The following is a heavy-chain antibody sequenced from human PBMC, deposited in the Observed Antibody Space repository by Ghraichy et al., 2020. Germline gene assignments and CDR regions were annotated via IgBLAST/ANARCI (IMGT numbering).Heavy chain of an antibody. CDR3: ATESYSSGNYYFDY. CDR2: IGETGSSI. Sequence: GGSLRLSCAASGLTFSSYRMNWVRQAPWKGLEWISYIGETGSSIYYADSVKGRVTISRDNAMNSLFLQMDSLRDEDTALYYCATESYSSGNYYFDYWGQGTLVTVSS. D-gene: IGHD6-19*01. CDR1: GLTFSSYR. V-gene: IGHV3-48*02. J-gene: IGHJ4*02.